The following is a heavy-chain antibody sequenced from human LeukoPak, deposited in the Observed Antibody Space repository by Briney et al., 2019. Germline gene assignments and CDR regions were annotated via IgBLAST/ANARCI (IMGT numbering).Heavy chain of an antibody. CDR2: ISGSGGSP. CDR1: GFTFSHYG. V-gene: IGHV3-23*01. Sequence: GGSLGLSCAASGFTFSHYGMSWVRQAPGKGLEWVSSISGSGGSPYYADSVKGRFTISRDNSKNTLYLQMNSLRAEDTAVYYCAKGPLLWDWGQGTLVTVSS. D-gene: IGHD2/OR15-2a*01. J-gene: IGHJ4*02. CDR3: AKGPLLWD.